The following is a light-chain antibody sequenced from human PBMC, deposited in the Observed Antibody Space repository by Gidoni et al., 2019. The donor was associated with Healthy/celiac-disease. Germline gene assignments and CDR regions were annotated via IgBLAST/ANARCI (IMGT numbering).Light chain of an antibody. CDR3: VLYMGSGIWV. CDR1: SGSVSTSYY. V-gene: IGLV8-61*01. CDR2: STN. J-gene: IGLJ2*01. Sequence: QTVVTQAPSFSVSPAGTVTITCGLSSGSVSTSYYPSWYQQTPGQAPRTLIYSTNTRSSGVPERFSGSILGNKAALTSTGAQADDESDYYCVLYMGSGIWVFGGGTKLTVL.